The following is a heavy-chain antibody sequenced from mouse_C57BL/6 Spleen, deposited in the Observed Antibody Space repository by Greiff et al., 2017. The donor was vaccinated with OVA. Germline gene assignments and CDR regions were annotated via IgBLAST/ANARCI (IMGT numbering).Heavy chain of an antibody. J-gene: IGHJ3*01. CDR1: GFTFSDFY. CDR3: ARDAGALGGWFAY. D-gene: IGHD4-1*01. Sequence: EVNVVESGGGLVQSGRSLRLSCATSGFTFSDFYMEWVRQAPGKGLEWIAASRNKANDYTTEYSASVKGRFIVSRDTAQSILYLQMNALRAEDTAIYYCARDAGALGGWFAYWGQGTLVTVSA. CDR2: SRNKANDYTT. V-gene: IGHV7-1*01.